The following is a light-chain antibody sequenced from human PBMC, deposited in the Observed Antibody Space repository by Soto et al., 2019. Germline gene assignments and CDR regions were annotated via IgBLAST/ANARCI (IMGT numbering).Light chain of an antibody. CDR2: EVT. V-gene: IGLV2-23*02. J-gene: IGLJ2*01. CDR3: CAYAGGSIYVL. CDR1: SGDVGSFNL. Sequence: QSALTQPASVSGSPGQSVTLSCTGTSGDVGSFNLVSWYQQHPGKAPNLLIYEVTKRPSGVSSRFSGSKSGNTASLTISGLQAEDAADYYCCAYAGGSIYVLFGGWTKLTVL.